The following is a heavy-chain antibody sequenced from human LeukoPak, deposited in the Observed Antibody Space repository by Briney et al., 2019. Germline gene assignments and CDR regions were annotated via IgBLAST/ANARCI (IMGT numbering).Heavy chain of an antibody. J-gene: IGHJ4*02. CDR2: ITSSSSPI. Sequence: RGSLRLSCAASGFTFSSFSMNWVRQAPGRGLEWISYITSSSSPIYYADSVQGRFTVSRDNAKNSLYLQMNSLRAEDTAVYYCARDFPELNSWGQGTLVTVSS. D-gene: IGHD1-26*01. CDR3: ARDFPELNS. CDR1: GFTFSSFS. V-gene: IGHV3-48*01.